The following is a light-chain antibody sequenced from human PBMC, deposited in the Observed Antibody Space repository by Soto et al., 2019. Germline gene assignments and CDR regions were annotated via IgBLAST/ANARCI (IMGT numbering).Light chain of an antibody. J-gene: IGLJ1*01. CDR3: SSYTTSSTPNV. CDR1: SSDVGGFNY. V-gene: IGLV2-14*03. CDR2: DVS. Sequence: QSVLTQPASVSGSPGQSITISCTGSSSDVGGFNYVSWYQHHPGKAPKLMVYDVSNRPSGVSNRFSGSKSGNTASLTISGLQAEDEADYYCSSYTTSSTPNVFGTGTKVPS.